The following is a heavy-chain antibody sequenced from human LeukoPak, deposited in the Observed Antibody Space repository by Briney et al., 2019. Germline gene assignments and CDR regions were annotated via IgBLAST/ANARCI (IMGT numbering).Heavy chain of an antibody. D-gene: IGHD6-19*01. CDR1: GYTLTELS. CDR3: ARPGYSSGWYYY. J-gene: IGHJ4*02. V-gene: IGHV1-24*01. CDR2: FDPEDGET. Sequence: ASVKVSCKVSGYTLTELSMHWVRQAPGKGLEWMGGFDPEDGETIYAQKFQGRVTMTEDTSTDTAYMELRSLRSDDTAVYYCARPGYSSGWYYYWGQGTLVTVSS.